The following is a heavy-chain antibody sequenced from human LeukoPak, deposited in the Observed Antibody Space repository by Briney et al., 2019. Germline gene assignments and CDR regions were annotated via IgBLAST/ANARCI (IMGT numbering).Heavy chain of an antibody. CDR3: ARERDGYNSNWFDP. J-gene: IGHJ5*02. CDR1: GFTVSSNY. D-gene: IGHD5-24*01. V-gene: IGHV3-53*01. CDR2: IYSGGST. Sequence: PGGSLRLSCAASGFTVSSNYMSWVRRAPGKGLEWVSVIYSGGSTYYADSVKGRFTISRDNSKNTLYLQMNSLRAEDTAVYYCARERDGYNSNWFDPWGQGTLVTVSS.